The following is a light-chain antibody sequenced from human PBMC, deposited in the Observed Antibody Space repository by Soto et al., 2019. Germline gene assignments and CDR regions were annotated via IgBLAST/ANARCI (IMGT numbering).Light chain of an antibody. CDR1: SSNIGSSS. J-gene: IGLJ2*01. V-gene: IGLV1-44*01. CDR2: SNN. CDR3: GTWDDSLNGVV. Sequence: QSVLTQPPSASGTPGQRVTISCSRSSSNIGSSSINWYQQLPGTAPKLLIYSNNQRPSGVPDRFSGSKSGTSASLAISGLQSEDEADYYCGTWDDSLNGVVFGGGTKLTVL.